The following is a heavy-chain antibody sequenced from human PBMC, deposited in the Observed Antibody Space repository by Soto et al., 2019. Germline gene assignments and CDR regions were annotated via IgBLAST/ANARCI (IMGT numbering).Heavy chain of an antibody. CDR3: ARVLRGWFDP. J-gene: IGHJ5*02. CDR1: GGSINSANW. Sequence: PSETLSLTCAVSGGSINSANWWTWVRQPPGGGLEWIGEISHSGITNYKASLKSRVTMSVDKTKNDVSLKLTSVTAADTAVYYCARVLRGWFDPWGQGTPVTVSS. CDR2: ISHSGIT. V-gene: IGHV4-4*02.